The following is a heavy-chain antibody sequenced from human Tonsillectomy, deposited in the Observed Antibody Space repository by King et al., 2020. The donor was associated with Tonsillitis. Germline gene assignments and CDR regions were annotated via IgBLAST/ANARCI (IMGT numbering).Heavy chain of an antibody. CDR3: AKDPGYGDYSGYWYFDL. CDR1: GFTFSNYA. D-gene: IGHD4-17*01. V-gene: IGHV3-23*04. Sequence: VQLVESGGGLVQPGGSLRLSCAASGFTFSNYALSWVRQAPGKGLEWVSAISGSGGGTYYADSVRGRFTISRDNSKNTLYLQMNSLRAEDTAVYYCAKDPGYGDYSGYWYFDLWGRGTLVTVSS. CDR2: ISGSGGGT. J-gene: IGHJ2*01.